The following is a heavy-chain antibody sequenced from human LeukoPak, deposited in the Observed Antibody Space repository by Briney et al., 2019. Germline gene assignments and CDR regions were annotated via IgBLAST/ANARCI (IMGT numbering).Heavy chain of an antibody. CDR1: GYTFTGYY. D-gene: IGHD2-2*01. Sequence: GASVKVSCKASGYTFTGYYMHWVRQAPGQGLEWMGWINPNSGGTNYAQKFQGWVTMTRDTSISTAYMELSRLRSDDTVVYYCARSYCSSTSCHGMDVWGQGTTVTVSS. CDR2: INPNSGGT. J-gene: IGHJ6*02. CDR3: ARSYCSSTSCHGMDV. V-gene: IGHV1-2*04.